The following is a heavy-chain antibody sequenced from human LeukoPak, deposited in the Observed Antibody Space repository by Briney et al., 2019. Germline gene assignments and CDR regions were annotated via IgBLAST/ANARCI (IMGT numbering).Heavy chain of an antibody. Sequence: GTSLRLSCEASGFTFSYYAMHWVRQAPGKGLEWVAGKSYDGSKMNYADSVKGRFAISRDISKNTLYLQMNTLRAEDTAVYYCAREALYSSSYRFLDYWGQGTLVTVSS. CDR2: KSYDGSKM. D-gene: IGHD6-13*01. CDR3: AREALYSSSYRFLDY. CDR1: GFTFSYYA. V-gene: IGHV3-30*09. J-gene: IGHJ4*02.